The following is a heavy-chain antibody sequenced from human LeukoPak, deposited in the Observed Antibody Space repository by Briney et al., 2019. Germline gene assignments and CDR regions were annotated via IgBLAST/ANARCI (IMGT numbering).Heavy chain of an antibody. CDR3: ARHLGSSSWFDY. CDR1: GGSISSSNYY. V-gene: IGHV4-39*01. Sequence: SETLSLTCTVSGGSISSSNYYWAWIRQPPGKGLEWIGGIYYSGRTYYNPSLKSRVTISVDTSKNQFSLKLSSVTAADTAVYYCARHLGSSSWFDYWGQGTLVTVSS. J-gene: IGHJ4*02. CDR2: IYYSGRT. D-gene: IGHD6-13*01.